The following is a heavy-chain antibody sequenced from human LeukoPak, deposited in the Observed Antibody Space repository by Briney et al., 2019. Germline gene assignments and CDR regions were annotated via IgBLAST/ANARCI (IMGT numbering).Heavy chain of an antibody. D-gene: IGHD3-9*01. Sequence: ASVKVSCKASGYTFTGYYMHWVRQAPGQGLEWMGWINPSSGGTNYAQKFQGRVTMTRDTSISTAYMELSRLRSDDTAVYYCARDLPLAYDILTVGLDYWGQGTLVTVSS. CDR3: ARDLPLAYDILTVGLDY. CDR1: GYTFTGYY. J-gene: IGHJ4*02. V-gene: IGHV1-2*02. CDR2: INPSSGGT.